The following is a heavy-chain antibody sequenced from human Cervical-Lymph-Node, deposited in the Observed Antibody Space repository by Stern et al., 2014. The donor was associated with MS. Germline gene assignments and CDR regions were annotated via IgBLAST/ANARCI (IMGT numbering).Heavy chain of an antibody. CDR3: TRDIGISGNWFDP. V-gene: IGHV3-11*01. J-gene: IGHJ5*02. CDR2: ISNSGSST. Sequence: QVQLVESGGGLVKPGGSLRLSCAASGFTFSDFYMTWIRQAPGKGLEWVSYISNSGSSTSYADSVKGRFTISRDNANNPVFLQMNSLRPEDTAVYFCTRDIGISGNWFDPWGQGTLVTVSS. CDR1: GFTFSDFY. D-gene: IGHD3-10*01.